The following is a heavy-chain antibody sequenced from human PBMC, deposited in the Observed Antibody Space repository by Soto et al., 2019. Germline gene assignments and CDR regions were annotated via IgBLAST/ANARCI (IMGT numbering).Heavy chain of an antibody. CDR1: GGSISSGGYS. J-gene: IGHJ4*02. Sequence: QLQLQESGSGLVKPSQTLSLTCAVSGGSISSGGYSWSWIRQPPGKGLEWIGYIYHSGSTYYNPSLKSRVTRSVDRSKNQFSLKLSSVTAADTAVYYCARVGCSGGSCYLDYWGQGTLVTVSS. V-gene: IGHV4-30-2*01. CDR3: ARVGCSGGSCYLDY. D-gene: IGHD2-15*01. CDR2: IYHSGST.